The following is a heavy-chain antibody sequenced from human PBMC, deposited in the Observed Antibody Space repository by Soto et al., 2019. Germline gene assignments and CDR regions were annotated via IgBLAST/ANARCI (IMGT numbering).Heavy chain of an antibody. V-gene: IGHV4-59*08. CDR2: IYFRGST. J-gene: IGHJ4*02. D-gene: IGHD3-10*01. CDR3: ASHMVRGVPFGY. Sequence: PSETLSLTCTVSGVSISSYYWIWIRQPPGKGLEWIGYIYFRGSTNYNPSLKSRVTISVDTSKNQFSLKLSSVTAADTAVYYCASHMVRGVPFGYWGQGTLVTVSS. CDR1: GVSISSYY.